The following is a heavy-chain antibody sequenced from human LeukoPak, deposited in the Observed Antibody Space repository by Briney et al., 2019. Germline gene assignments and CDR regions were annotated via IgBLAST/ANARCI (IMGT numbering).Heavy chain of an antibody. Sequence: GASVKVSCKASGYTFSDYYMQWVRQAPGQGLEWMGWINPNSGGTNYAQKFQGRVTMTRDTSISTAYMELSRLTSDDTAVYFCARIWAEFQLVCDFWGQGTLVTVSP. J-gene: IGHJ4*02. CDR2: INPNSGGT. CDR1: GYTFSDYY. D-gene: IGHD6-13*01. V-gene: IGHV1-2*02. CDR3: ARIWAEFQLVCDF.